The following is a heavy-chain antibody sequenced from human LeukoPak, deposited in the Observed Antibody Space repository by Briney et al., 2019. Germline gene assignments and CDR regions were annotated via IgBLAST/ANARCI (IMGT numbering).Heavy chain of an antibody. CDR2: IYYSGST. J-gene: IGHJ4*02. CDR3: ARERYSLWY. D-gene: IGHD3-9*01. CDR1: GGSISNYY. Sequence: SETLSLTCTVSGGSISNYYWSWIRQPPGKGLEWIGYIYYSGSTNYNPSLKSRVTISVHTSKNQFSLKLSSVTAAVTAVYSCARERYSLWYWGQGTLVTVSS. V-gene: IGHV4-59*01.